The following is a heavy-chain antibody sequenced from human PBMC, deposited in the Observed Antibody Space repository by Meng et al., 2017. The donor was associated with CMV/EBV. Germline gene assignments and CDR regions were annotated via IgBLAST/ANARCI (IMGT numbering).Heavy chain of an antibody. CDR3: ARGSGYSYGYYYYYYGMDV. J-gene: IGHJ6*02. V-gene: IGHV4-34*01. CDR1: GGSFSGYY. Sequence: GSLRLSCAVYGGSFSGYYWSWIRQPPGKGLEWIGEIKHSGSTNYNPSLKSRVTISVDTSKNQFSLKLSSVTAADTAVYYCARGSGYSYGYYYYYYGMDVWGQGTTVTVSS. CDR2: IKHSGST. D-gene: IGHD5-18*01.